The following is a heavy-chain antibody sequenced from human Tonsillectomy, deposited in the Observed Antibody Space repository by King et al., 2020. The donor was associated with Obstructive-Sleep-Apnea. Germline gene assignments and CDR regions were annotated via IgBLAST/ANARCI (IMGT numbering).Heavy chain of an antibody. CDR1: GYTFTDYY. V-gene: IGHV1-2*02. J-gene: IGHJ4*02. CDR2: TDPNSGDT. D-gene: IGHD3-10*01. Sequence: QLVQSGAEVKKPGASVKVSCKASGYTFTDYYIHWVRQAPGQGLEWMGWTDPNSGDTNYAQKFQGRVTMTRDTSISTAYMELSRLRSDDTAVYYCAGGMGRGVIIGSFDYWGQGTRVTVSS. CDR3: AGGMGRGVIIGSFDY.